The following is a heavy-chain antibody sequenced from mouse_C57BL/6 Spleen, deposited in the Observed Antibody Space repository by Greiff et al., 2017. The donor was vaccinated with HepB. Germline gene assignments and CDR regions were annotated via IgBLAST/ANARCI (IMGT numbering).Heavy chain of an antibody. J-gene: IGHJ2*01. Sequence: EVHLVESGAELVRPGASVKLSCTASGFNIKDDYMHWVKQRPEQGLEWIGWIDPENGDTEYASKFQGKATITADTSSNTAYLQLSSLTSEDTAVYYCTSYYYGSSYPYWGQGTTLTVSS. V-gene: IGHV14-4*01. CDR1: GFNIKDDY. CDR2: IDPENGDT. D-gene: IGHD1-1*01. CDR3: TSYYYGSSYPY.